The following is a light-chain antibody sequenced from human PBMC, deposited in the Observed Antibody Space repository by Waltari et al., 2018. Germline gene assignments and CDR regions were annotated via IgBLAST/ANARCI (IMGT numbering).Light chain of an antibody. J-gene: IGKJ4*01. CDR3: QQYNTYPLT. V-gene: IGKV1-5*03. CDR2: KAS. Sequence: DNQMTQSPSTLPASIGDRVTITCRASQSISNLLAWYQQKPGKAPKLLIYKASSLESGVPSRFSGSGSGTEFTLTISSLQPDDFATYYCQQYNTYPLTFGGGTKVEIK. CDR1: QSISNL.